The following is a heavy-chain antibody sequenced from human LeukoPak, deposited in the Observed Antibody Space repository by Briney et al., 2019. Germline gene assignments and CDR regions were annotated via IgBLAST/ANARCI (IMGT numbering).Heavy chain of an antibody. J-gene: IGHJ4*02. V-gene: IGHV1-2*02. D-gene: IGHD3-22*01. CDR2: INPNSGGT. Sequence: ASVKVSCKASGYTFTGYYMHWVRQAPGQGLEWMGWINPNSGGTNYAQKFQGRVTMTRDTSISTAYMELGRLRSDDTAVYYCARALADSSGLDYWGQGTLVTVSS. CDR3: ARALADSSGLDY. CDR1: GYTFTGYY.